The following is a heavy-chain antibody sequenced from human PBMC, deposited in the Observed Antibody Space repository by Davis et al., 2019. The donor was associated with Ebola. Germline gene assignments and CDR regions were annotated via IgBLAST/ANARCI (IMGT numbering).Heavy chain of an antibody. CDR1: EFTVSRYY. CDR3: ARHDYGDSHFDY. J-gene: IGHJ4*02. Sequence: GESLKISCAASEFTVSRYYMTWVRQAPGKGLEWVSTLYSGGDTYYADSVKGRFTISRDNSKNTLYLQMNSLRAEDTAVYYCARHDYGDSHFDYWGQGTLVTVSS. D-gene: IGHD4-17*01. V-gene: IGHV3-66*04. CDR2: LYSGGDT.